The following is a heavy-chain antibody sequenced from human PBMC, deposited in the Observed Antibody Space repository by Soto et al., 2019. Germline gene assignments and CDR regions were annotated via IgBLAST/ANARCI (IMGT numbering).Heavy chain of an antibody. J-gene: IGHJ6*02. CDR3: ARDGGYSYVDV. D-gene: IGHD5-18*01. CDR1: SGSISSLY. Sequence: TSETLSLTCTFSSGSISSLYWSWIRQPPGKGLEWIGYIYYSGSTNYNPSLKSRVTIPVNTSKNQFSLKLSSVTAADTAVYYCARDGGYSYVDVWGQGTTVTVSS. CDR2: IYYSGST. V-gene: IGHV4-59*01.